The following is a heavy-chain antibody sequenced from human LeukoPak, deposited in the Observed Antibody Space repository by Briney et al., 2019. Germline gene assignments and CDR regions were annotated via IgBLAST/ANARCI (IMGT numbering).Heavy chain of an antibody. CDR1: GYTFTSYG. V-gene: IGHV1-18*01. D-gene: IGHD6-19*01. Sequence: ASVKVSCKASGYTFTSYGISWVRQAPGQGLEWMGWISAYNGNTNYAQKLQGRVTMTTDTSTSTAYMGLRSLRSDDTAVYYCARDPPIERSGWEKVDYWGQGTLVTVSS. CDR2: ISAYNGNT. CDR3: ARDPPIERSGWEKVDY. J-gene: IGHJ4*02.